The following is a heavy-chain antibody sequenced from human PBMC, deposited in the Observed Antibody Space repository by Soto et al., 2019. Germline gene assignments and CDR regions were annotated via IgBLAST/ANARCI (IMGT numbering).Heavy chain of an antibody. CDR1: GGSIRSGGYN. CDR2: TYYSGYT. J-gene: IGHJ4*02. V-gene: IGHV4-31*03. D-gene: IGHD6-13*01. Sequence: QVQLQESGPGLVKPSQTLSLSCTVSGGSIRSGGYNWTWIRQHPGKGLEWIGYTYYSGYTNYNPSLKSRVTISVDASKNQFSVKLSSVTAADTAVYYCARVLSTAAVDYWGQGTLVTVSS. CDR3: ARVLSTAAVDY.